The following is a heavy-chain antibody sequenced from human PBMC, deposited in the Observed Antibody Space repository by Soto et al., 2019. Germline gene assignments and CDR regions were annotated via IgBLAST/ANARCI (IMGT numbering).Heavy chain of an antibody. V-gene: IGHV1-2*04. CDR3: ARDGPVQLERRRDYYYGMDV. CDR1: GYTFTGYY. Sequence: ASVKVSCKASGYTFTGYYMHWVRQAPGQGLEWMGWINPNSGGTNYAQKFQGWVTTTRDTSISTAYMELSRLRSDDTAVYYCARDGPVQLERRRDYYYGMDVWGQGTTVTVSS. D-gene: IGHD1-1*01. J-gene: IGHJ6*02. CDR2: INPNSGGT.